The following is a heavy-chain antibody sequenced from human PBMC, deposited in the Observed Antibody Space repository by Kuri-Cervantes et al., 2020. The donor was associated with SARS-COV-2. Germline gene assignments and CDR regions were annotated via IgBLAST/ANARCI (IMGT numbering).Heavy chain of an antibody. CDR3: ATTPLAAADMYYYYYYMDV. V-gene: IGHV1-24*01. D-gene: IGHD6-13*01. Sequence: ASVKVSCKVSGYTLTELSMHWVRQAPGKGLEWMGGFDPEDGETIYAQKFQGRVTMTEDTSTDTAYMELSSLRSEDTAVYYCATTPLAAADMYYYYYYMDVWGKGTTVTVSS. CDR1: GYTLTELS. CDR2: FDPEDGET. J-gene: IGHJ6*03.